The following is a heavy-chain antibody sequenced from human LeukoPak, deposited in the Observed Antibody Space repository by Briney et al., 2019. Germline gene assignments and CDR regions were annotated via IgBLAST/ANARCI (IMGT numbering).Heavy chain of an antibody. CDR1: GDSISNSDYY. CDR2: IKQDGGEK. V-gene: IGHV3-7*01. Sequence: ETLSLTCTVSGDSISNSDYYWGWIRQAPGKGLEWVANIKQDGGEKYYVDSVKGRFTISRDNAKNSLYLQMNSLRAEDTAVYYCARLGARQVLDYWGQGTLVTVSS. CDR3: ARLGARQVLDY. D-gene: IGHD4-17*01. J-gene: IGHJ4*02.